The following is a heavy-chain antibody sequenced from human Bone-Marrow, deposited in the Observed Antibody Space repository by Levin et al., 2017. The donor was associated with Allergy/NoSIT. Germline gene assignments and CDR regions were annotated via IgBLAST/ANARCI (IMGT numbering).Heavy chain of an antibody. J-gene: IGHJ5*02. CDR3: ARARTRTNNYFDP. D-gene: IGHD3/OR15-3a*01. Sequence: GGSLRLSCAASGFTLSRFGMHWVRQAPGKGLEWVAVLWFEGTNKFYADSVKGRFTISRDDSKNTMFLEMTSLRVEDTSLYYCARARTRTNNYFDPWGQGTLVTVSS. CDR1: GFTLSRFG. V-gene: IGHV3-33*01. CDR2: LWFEGTNK.